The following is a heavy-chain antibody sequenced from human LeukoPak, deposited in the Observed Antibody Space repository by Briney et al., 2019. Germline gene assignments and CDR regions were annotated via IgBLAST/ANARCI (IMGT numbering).Heavy chain of an antibody. CDR2: IKEDGSEK. CDR1: GFTFSSYW. CDR3: ARGPLIAAAGTT. Sequence: GSLRLSCAASGFTFSSYWTSCVRQAPGKGLEWVANIKEDGSEKYYVDSVKGRFTISRDNAKNSLYLQMNSLRAEDTAVYYCARGPLIAAAGTTWGQGTLVTVSS. V-gene: IGHV3-7*01. J-gene: IGHJ5*02. D-gene: IGHD6-13*01.